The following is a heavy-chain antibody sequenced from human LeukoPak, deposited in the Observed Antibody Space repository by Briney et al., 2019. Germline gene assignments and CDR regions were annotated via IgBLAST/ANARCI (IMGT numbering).Heavy chain of an antibody. D-gene: IGHD1-26*01. CDR2: IYYSGTT. CDR1: GDSISGYY. CDR3: ARGGSYLGY. V-gene: IGHV4-59*01. J-gene: IGHJ4*02. Sequence: SETLSLICTVSGDSISGYYWSWIRQPPGKGLEWIGNIYYSGTTNYNPSLTSRITISVDTSKNHFSLKLSSVTAADTAIYYCARGGSYLGYWGQGTLVTVSS.